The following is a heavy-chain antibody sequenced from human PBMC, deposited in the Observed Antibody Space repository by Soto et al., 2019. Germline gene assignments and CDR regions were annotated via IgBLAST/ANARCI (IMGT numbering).Heavy chain of an antibody. CDR1: GFTVSHNY. CDR2: IYAGGST. J-gene: IGHJ4*02. V-gene: IGHV3-53*01. D-gene: IGHD1-26*01. Sequence: PGGSLRLSCVASGFTVSHNYMSWVRQAPGKGLECVSVIYAGGSTYYADSVKGRFTISRDNSKNTLYLQMNSLRADDTAVYYCAGDQGPALLADWGQGTLVTVSS. CDR3: AGDQGPALLAD.